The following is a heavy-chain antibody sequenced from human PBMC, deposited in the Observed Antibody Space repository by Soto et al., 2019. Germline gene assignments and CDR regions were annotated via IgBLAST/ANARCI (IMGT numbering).Heavy chain of an antibody. V-gene: IGHV3-53*01. Sequence: DVQLVESGGGLIPPGGSLRLSCVASGLTVSGKKYMAWVRQAPGKGPEWVSGVYDLVGTYFADSVRVRFTSSIASSSTTVYLQMRDRCPEDTALFFCATWHLREHAYDIWGQGTMVTVSS. CDR2: VYDLVGT. J-gene: IGHJ3*02. CDR1: GLTVSGKKY. CDR3: ATWHLREHAYDI.